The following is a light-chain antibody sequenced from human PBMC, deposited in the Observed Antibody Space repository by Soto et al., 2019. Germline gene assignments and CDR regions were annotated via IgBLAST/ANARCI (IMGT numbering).Light chain of an antibody. J-gene: IGLJ3*02. CDR2: TND. Sequence: QAVVTQPPSASGTPGQRVTISCSGSSSNIGSKPINWYQHLPGTAPKLLIFTNDRRPSGVPDRFSGSKSGTSGSLAITGLQSADEADYYCATWDDTLKGPVFGGGTKLTVL. CDR1: SSNIGSKP. V-gene: IGLV1-44*01. CDR3: ATWDDTLKGPV.